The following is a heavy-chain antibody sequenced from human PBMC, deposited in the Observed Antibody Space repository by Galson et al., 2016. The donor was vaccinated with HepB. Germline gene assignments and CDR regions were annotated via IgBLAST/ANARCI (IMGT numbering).Heavy chain of an antibody. CDR1: GFSLSTSGVA. V-gene: IGHV2-5*02. D-gene: IGHD3-10*01. CDR3: AHRPPSEVPNIIKWFGP. CDR2: IYWDDDK. Sequence: PALVTPTQTLTLTCTFSGFSLSTSGVAVGWIRQPPGKALEWLALIYWDDDKRYSPSLKSRLTITKDTSKNQVVLTMTNMDPADTATYYCAHRPPSEVPNIIKWFGPWGQGTLVTVSS. J-gene: IGHJ5*02.